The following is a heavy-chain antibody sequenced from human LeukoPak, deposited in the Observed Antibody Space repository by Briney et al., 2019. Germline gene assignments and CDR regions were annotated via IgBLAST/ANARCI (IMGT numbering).Heavy chain of an antibody. Sequence: GGSLRLSCAASGFTFSSYAMSWVRQAPGKGLEWVSAISGSGGSTYYADSVKGRFTISRDNSKNTLYLQMNSLRAEDTAVYYCARAGSSGFYNYFDYWGQGTLVTVSS. CDR2: ISGSGGST. CDR1: GFTFSSYA. V-gene: IGHV3-23*01. J-gene: IGHJ4*02. D-gene: IGHD6-19*01. CDR3: ARAGSSGFYNYFDY.